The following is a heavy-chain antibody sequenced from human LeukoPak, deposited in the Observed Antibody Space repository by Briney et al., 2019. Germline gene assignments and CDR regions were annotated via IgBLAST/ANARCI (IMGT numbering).Heavy chain of an antibody. Sequence: GGSLRLSCAASGFIVSSNYMSWVRQAPGKGLEWVSIIYSGGFTYYADSVKGRFTISRDTSKSTLYLQMNSLRAENTAVYYCARTDSGYVPYWGQGTLVTVSS. CDR1: GFIVSSNY. J-gene: IGHJ4*02. V-gene: IGHV3-53*01. D-gene: IGHD5-12*01. CDR3: ARTDSGYVPY. CDR2: IYSGGFT.